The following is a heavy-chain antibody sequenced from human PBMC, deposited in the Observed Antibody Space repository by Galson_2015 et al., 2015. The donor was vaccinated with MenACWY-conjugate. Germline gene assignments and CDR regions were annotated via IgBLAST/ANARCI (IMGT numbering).Heavy chain of an antibody. D-gene: IGHD2-15*01. CDR3: SRTGATPGDY. CDR1: SGVG. J-gene: IGHJ4*02. Sequence: SGVGVGRIRQPPGRALEWLALIYWDDDKRYSPSLRSRLTITKDTSKNHVVLTMTNMDPVDTATYYCSRTGATPGDYWGQGTLVTVSS. CDR2: IYWDDDK. V-gene: IGHV2-5*02.